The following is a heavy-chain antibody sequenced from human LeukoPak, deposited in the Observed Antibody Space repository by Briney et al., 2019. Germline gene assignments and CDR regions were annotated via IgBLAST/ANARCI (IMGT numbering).Heavy chain of an antibody. CDR2: INHSGST. V-gene: IGHV4-34*01. CDR3: ARDSALAQAVMFDY. J-gene: IGHJ4*02. D-gene: IGHD6-19*01. Sequence: SETLSLTCALYGRSFSGYYWSWLRQPPGKGLDWIGEINHSGSTNYNPSLKSRGTISVDTSKNQFSLKLGSVTAADTAVYYCARDSALAQAVMFDYWGQGTLVTVSS. CDR1: GRSFSGYY.